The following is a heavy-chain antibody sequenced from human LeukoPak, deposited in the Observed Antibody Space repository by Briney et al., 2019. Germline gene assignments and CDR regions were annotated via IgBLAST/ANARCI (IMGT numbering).Heavy chain of an antibody. CDR3: ARLSNPYCSGGTCSPTPFDY. J-gene: IGHJ4*02. Sequence: GESLRISCQTSGYTFTNSWITWVRQMPGKGMEWMGRIDPSDSYTNYRPSFEGHVTLSTDKSTATAYLQWSSLEASDTAIYYCARLSNPYCSGGTCSPTPFDYWGQGTLVTVSS. CDR1: GYTFTNSW. V-gene: IGHV5-10-1*01. CDR2: IDPSDSYT. D-gene: IGHD2-15*01.